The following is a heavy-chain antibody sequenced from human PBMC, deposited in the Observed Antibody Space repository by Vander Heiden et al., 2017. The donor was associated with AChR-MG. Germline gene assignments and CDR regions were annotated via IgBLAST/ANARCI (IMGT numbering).Heavy chain of an antibody. J-gene: IGHJ6*03. V-gene: IGHV4-34*01. Sequence: QVQLQQWGAGLLKPSETLSLTCAVYGGSFSGYYWSWIRQPPGKGLEWIGEINHSGSTNYNPSLKSRVTISVDTSKNQFSLKLSSVTAADTAVYYCARGRNYYYYYMDVWGEGPTVTVSS. CDR1: GGSFSGYY. CDR3: ARGRNYYYYYMDV. CDR2: INHSGST.